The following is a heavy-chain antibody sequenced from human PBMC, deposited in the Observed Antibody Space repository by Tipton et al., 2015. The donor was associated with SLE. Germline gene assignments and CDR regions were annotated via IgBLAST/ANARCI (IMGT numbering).Heavy chain of an antibody. CDR2: IYYSGST. J-gene: IGHJ3*02. V-gene: IGHV4-61*01. Sequence: TLSLTCTVSGGSVSSGSYYWSWIRQPPGKGLEWIGYIYYSGSTNYNPSLKSRVTISVDTSKNQFSLKLSSVTAADTAVYYCARGGKDSSGSDAFDIWGQGTMVTVSS. D-gene: IGHD3-22*01. CDR1: GGSVSSGSYY. CDR3: ARGGKDSSGSDAFDI.